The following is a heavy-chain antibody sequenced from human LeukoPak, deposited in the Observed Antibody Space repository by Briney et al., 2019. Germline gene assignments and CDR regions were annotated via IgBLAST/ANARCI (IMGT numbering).Heavy chain of an antibody. J-gene: IGHJ4*02. CDR1: GGSISSYY. CDR2: IYYRGST. CDR3: ARVEDCGGDCAYYFDY. Sequence: SETLPLTCTVSGGSISSYYWSWIRQPPAKELEGIRYIYYRGSTNYKHTLNSRVTISVDTYKNQFSLKLSSVTAADAAVYYCARVEDCGGDCAYYFDYWRQETLVTVSS. V-gene: IGHV4-59*01. D-gene: IGHD2-21*02.